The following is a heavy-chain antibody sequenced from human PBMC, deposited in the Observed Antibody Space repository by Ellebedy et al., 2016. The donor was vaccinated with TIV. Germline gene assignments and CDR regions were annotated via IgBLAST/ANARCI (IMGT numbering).Heavy chain of an antibody. D-gene: IGHD5-24*01. J-gene: IGHJ4*02. CDR1: GYTFTGHY. V-gene: IGHV1-2*02. Sequence: AASVKVSCKASGYTFTGHYIHWVRQVPGHGLEWLGWINPNSGGSNSVEKLQDRVTMTSDTSSSAAYMELTSLRVDDTAVYYCARVDRPGYSAGWLEFWGQGTLITVSS. CDR2: INPNSGGS. CDR3: ARVDRPGYSAGWLEF.